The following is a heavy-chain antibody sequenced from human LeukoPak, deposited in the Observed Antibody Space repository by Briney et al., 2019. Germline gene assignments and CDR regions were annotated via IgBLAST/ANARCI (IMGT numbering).Heavy chain of an antibody. CDR1: GFTFSSYG. D-gene: IGHD3-3*01. Sequence: RAGGSLRLSCAASGFTFSSYGMHWVRQAPGKGLEWVAAISYDGRHKYYVDSVKGRFTISRDNSKNTLYLQMNSLKASDTAMYYCARLGLNYDFWSGYYSYWGQGTLVTVSS. J-gene: IGHJ4*02. CDR3: ARLGLNYDFWSGYYSY. V-gene: IGHV3-30*12. CDR2: ISYDGRHK.